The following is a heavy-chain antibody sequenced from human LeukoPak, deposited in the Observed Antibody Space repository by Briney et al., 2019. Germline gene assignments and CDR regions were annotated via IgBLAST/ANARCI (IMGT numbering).Heavy chain of an antibody. CDR3: ARNVRYMDV. CDR2: IYYSGST. D-gene: IGHD3-10*01. J-gene: IGHJ6*03. Sequence: SETLSLTCTVSGGSISSSSYYWGWLRQPPGKGLEWIGSIYYSGSTYYNPSLKSRVTISVDTSKNQFSLKLSSVTAADTAVYYCARNVRYMDVWGKGTTVTVSS. V-gene: IGHV4-39*07. CDR1: GGSISSSSYY.